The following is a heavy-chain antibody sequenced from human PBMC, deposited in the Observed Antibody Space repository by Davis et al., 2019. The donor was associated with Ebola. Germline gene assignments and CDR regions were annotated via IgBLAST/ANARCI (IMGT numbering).Heavy chain of an antibody. V-gene: IGHV3-23*01. CDR2: LGLSADT. D-gene: IGHD6-19*01. CDR1: GFTFSSYA. J-gene: IGHJ3*02. Sequence: PGGSLRLSCSASGFTFSSYAMHWVRQAPGKGLEWVSTLGLSADTYYADSVKGRFTISRDNSKNTLHLQMNSLRVEDTAIYYCAKDTSNVWFDIWGQGTMVTVSS. CDR3: AKDTSNVWFDI.